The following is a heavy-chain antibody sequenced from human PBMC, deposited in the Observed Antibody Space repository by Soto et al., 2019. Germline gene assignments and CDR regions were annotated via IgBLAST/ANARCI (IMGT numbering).Heavy chain of an antibody. CDR3: AVYPGIAAAGTVEYYFDY. J-gene: IGHJ4*02. CDR1: GGTFSSYA. V-gene: IGHV1-69*13. Sequence: SVKVSCKASGGTFSSYAISWVRQAPGQGLEWMGGIIPIFGTANYAQKFQGRVTITADESTSTAYMELSSLRSEDMAVYYCAVYPGIAAAGTVEYYFDYWGQGTLVTVSS. D-gene: IGHD6-13*01. CDR2: IIPIFGTA.